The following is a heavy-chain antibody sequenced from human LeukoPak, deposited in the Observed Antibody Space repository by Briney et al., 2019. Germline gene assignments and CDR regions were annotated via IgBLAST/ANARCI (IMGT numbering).Heavy chain of an antibody. CDR1: VGTFSNYA. CDR2: IIPIFGTA. V-gene: IGHV1-69*01. D-gene: IGHD2-2*01. CDR3: ARRGQPLGPEGGSGFDP. Sequence: PSVKVSCKASVGTFSNYAISWVRQAPGQGLEWKGGIIPIFGTANYAETLQGSVTITADESSSTAYKELSSLRFEDTAVYCCARRGQPLGPEGGSGFDPWGQGTLVTVSS. J-gene: IGHJ5*02.